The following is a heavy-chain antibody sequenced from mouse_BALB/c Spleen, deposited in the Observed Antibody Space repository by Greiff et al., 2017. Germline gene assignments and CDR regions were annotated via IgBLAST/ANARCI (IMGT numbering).Heavy chain of an antibody. CDR1: GFTFSSYT. CDR3: ARQGLLRRPFDV. J-gene: IGHJ1*01. Sequence: EVKLQESGGGLVQPGGSLKLSCAASGFTFSSYTMSWVRQTPEKRLEWVAYISNGGGSTYYPDTVKGRFTISRDNAKNTLYLQMSSLKSEDTAMYYCARQGLLRRPFDVWGAGTTVTVSS. D-gene: IGHD1-2*01. CDR2: ISNGGGST. V-gene: IGHV5-12-2*01.